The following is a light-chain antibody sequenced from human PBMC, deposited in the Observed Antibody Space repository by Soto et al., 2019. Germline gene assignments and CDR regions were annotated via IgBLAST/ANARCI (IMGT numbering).Light chain of an antibody. CDR1: SGHSSYA. CDR3: QTWVTGIQV. J-gene: IGLJ2*01. CDR2: LNSDGSH. V-gene: IGLV4-69*01. Sequence: QLVLTQSPSASASLGASVKPTCTLSSGHSSYAIAWHQQRPEKGPRYLMKLNSDGSHSKGDGIPDRFSGSSSGAERYLTISSLQSEDEADYYCQTWVTGIQVFGGGTKLTVL.